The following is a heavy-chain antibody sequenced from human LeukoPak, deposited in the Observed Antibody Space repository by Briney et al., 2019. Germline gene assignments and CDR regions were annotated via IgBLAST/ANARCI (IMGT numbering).Heavy chain of an antibody. D-gene: IGHD3-22*01. CDR3: ATGDYYDSSVRGNDY. CDR2: FDPEDGET. J-gene: IGHJ4*02. CDR1: GYTLTELS. V-gene: IGHV1-24*01. Sequence: ASVKVSCKVSGYTLTELSVHWVRQAPGKGLEWMGGFDPEDGETIYAQKFQGRVTMTEDTSTDTAYMELSSLRSEDTAVYYCATGDYYDSSVRGNDYWGQGTLVTVSS.